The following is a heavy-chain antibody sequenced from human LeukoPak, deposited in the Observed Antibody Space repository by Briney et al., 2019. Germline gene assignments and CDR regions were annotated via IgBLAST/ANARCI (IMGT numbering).Heavy chain of an antibody. CDR3: ARAVGHGSGSPRMDV. J-gene: IGHJ6*04. D-gene: IGHD3-10*01. V-gene: IGHV3-23*01. CDR2: ISGSGGST. Sequence: GGSLRLSCAASGFTFSSYAMIWVRQAPGKGLEWVSAISGSGGSTYYADSVKGRFTISRDNAKNSLFLQMNSLRADDTAVYYCARAVGHGSGSPRMDVWGNGTTVTVSS. CDR1: GFTFSSYA.